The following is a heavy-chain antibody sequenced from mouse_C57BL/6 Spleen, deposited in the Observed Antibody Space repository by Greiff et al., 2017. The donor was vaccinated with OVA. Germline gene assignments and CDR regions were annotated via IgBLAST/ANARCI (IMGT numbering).Heavy chain of an antibody. Sequence: VQLQQSGPELVKPGASVKISCKASGYSFTDYNMNWVKQTHGKSLEWIGVINTNSGTTSYTQTFTGKVTLSIDKSYNTAYMQLNSLTSEDSAVYYCARDLYSNYEEGSSMDYWGQGTSVTVSS. CDR1: GYSFTDYN. CDR2: INTNSGTT. J-gene: IGHJ4*01. D-gene: IGHD2-5*01. V-gene: IGHV1-39*01. CDR3: ARDLYSNYEEGSSMDY.